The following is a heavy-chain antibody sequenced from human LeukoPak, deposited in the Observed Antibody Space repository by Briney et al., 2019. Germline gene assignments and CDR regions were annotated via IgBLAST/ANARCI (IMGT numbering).Heavy chain of an antibody. Sequence: ASVKVSCKASGYTFTSYGISWVRQAPGRGLEWMGWISAYNGNTNYAQKLQGRVTMTTDTSTSTAYMELRSLRSDDTAVYYCARAQNYDILTGYSYWGQGTLVTVSS. CDR2: ISAYNGNT. V-gene: IGHV1-18*01. CDR1: GYTFTSYG. D-gene: IGHD3-9*01. J-gene: IGHJ4*02. CDR3: ARAQNYDILTGYSY.